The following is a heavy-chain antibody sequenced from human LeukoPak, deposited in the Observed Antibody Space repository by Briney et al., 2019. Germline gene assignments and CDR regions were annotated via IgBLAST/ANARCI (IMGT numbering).Heavy chain of an antibody. J-gene: IGHJ6*03. CDR2: INHSGST. Sequence: SETLSLTCAVYGGSFSGYYSSWLRQPPGKGLEWIGEINHSGSTNYNPSLKSRVNLSVDTSKNQFSLKLSSVTAADTAVYYCARAGRIPRYYYYYMDVWGKGTTVTVTS. CDR1: GGSFSGYY. D-gene: IGHD3-10*01. CDR3: ARAGRIPRYYYYYMDV. V-gene: IGHV4-34*01.